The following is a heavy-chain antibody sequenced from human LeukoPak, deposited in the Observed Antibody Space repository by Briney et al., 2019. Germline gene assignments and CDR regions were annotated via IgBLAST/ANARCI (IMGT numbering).Heavy chain of an antibody. J-gene: IGHJ4*02. CDR2: INHSGST. D-gene: IGHD1/OR15-1a*01. CDR3: ARTNNVFYYFDY. Sequence: SETLSLTCAVYGGSFSDYYWSWIRQPPGKGLEWIGEINHSGSTNYNPSLKSRVTTSVDTSKNQFSLKLSSVTAADTAVYYCARTNNVFYYFDYWGQGTRVTVSS. CDR1: GGSFSDYY. V-gene: IGHV4-34*01.